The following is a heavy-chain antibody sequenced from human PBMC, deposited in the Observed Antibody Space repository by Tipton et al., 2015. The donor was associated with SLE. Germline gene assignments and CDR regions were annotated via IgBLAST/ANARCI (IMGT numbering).Heavy chain of an antibody. D-gene: IGHD6-19*01. J-gene: IGHJ3*02. V-gene: IGHV3-30*02. CDR2: IRFDGSNT. CDR3: AKSGYSSGWTPFGAFDS. Sequence: SLRLSCAASGFTFSSYGMHWVRQAPGKGLEWVTFIRFDGSNTYYADSVKGRFTISRDNPKNTMYLQMNSLRSEDTAVYYCAKSGYSSGWTPFGAFDSWGQGTMVTVFS. CDR1: GFTFSSYG.